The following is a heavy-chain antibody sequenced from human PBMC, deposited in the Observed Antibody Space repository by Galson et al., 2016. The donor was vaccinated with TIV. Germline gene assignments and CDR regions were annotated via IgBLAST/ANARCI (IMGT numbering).Heavy chain of an antibody. CDR2: ISAGGTT. V-gene: IGHV3-66*02. J-gene: IGHJ6*02. CDR3: ARERRYCGNNCYLYYYYGMDV. D-gene: IGHD2-21*02. CDR1: GFTVSDNF. Sequence: SLRLSCAASGFTVSDNFMTWVRQAPGRGLEWVSLISAGGTTSYADSVQGRFTVSRDGSENTLYLQMSSLRPEDTAVYYCARERRYCGNNCYLYYYYGMDVWGQGTTVTAS.